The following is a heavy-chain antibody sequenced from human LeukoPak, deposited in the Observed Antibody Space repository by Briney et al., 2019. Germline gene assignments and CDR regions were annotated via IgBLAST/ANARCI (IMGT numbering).Heavy chain of an antibody. CDR3: ARDGSGYSSGWYDY. Sequence: GGSLRLSCAASGFTFRSYAMSWVRQAPGKGLDWVSVIYSGGSTYYADSVKGRFTISRDNSKNTLYLQMNSLRAEDTAVYYCARDGSGYSSGWYDYWGQGTLVTVSS. V-gene: IGHV3-66*01. CDR2: IYSGGST. CDR1: GFTFRSYA. D-gene: IGHD6-19*01. J-gene: IGHJ4*02.